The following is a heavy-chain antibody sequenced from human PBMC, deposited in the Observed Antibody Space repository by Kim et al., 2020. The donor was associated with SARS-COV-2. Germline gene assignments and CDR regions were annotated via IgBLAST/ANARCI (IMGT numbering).Heavy chain of an antibody. V-gene: IGHV1-46*01. CDR1: GYTFTSYY. Sequence: ASVKVSCKASGYTFTSYYMHWVRQAPGQGLEWMGIINPSGGSTSYAQKFQGRVTMTRDTSTSTVYMELSSLRSEDTAVYYCARETLFYGSGRRGWFDPWGQGTLVTVSS. D-gene: IGHD3-10*01. J-gene: IGHJ5*02. CDR2: INPSGGST. CDR3: ARETLFYGSGRRGWFDP.